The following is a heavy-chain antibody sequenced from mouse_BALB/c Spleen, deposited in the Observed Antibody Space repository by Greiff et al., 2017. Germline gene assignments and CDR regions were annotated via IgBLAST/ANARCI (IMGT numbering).Heavy chain of an antibody. CDR2: IYPSDSYT. V-gene: IGHV1-69*02. Sequence: QVQLQQPGAELVRPGASVKLSCKASGYTFTSYWINWVKQRPGQGLEWIGNIYPSDSYTNYNQKFKDKATLTVDKSSSTAYMQLSSPTSEDSAVYYCTREEVGDRYYAMDYWGQGTSVTVSS. CDR3: TREEVGDRYYAMDY. D-gene: IGHD3-3*01. J-gene: IGHJ4*01. CDR1: GYTFTSYW.